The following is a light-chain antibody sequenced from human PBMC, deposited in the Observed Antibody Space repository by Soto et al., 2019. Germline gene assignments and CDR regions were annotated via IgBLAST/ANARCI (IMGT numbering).Light chain of an antibody. CDR1: QSVGGY. CDR3: HQRSNWPPLT. V-gene: IGKV3-11*01. Sequence: EIVLTQSPATLSLSPGERATLSCRASQSVGGYLDWYQQKPGQAPRLLIYDASNRASGIPARFSGSGSATAFTLTISSLEREHLAVYYCHQRSNWPPLTFGGGTKVEIK. CDR2: DAS. J-gene: IGKJ4*01.